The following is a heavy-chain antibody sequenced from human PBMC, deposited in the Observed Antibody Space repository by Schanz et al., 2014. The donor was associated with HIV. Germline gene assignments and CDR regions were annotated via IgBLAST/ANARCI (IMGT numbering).Heavy chain of an antibody. D-gene: IGHD3-9*01. CDR2: INTRTGDT. Sequence: QVQLVQSGTEVKKPGASVKVSCKASGYTFISYGISWVRQAPGQGLEWMGWINTRTGDTIYAERLQGRVTLTRDTSINTAYMTLSRLGSDDTAVYFCAKGLQKFDWRSPFDYWGQGTLLTVSS. CDR1: GYTFISYG. J-gene: IGHJ4*02. CDR3: AKGLQKFDWRSPFDY. V-gene: IGHV1-18*01.